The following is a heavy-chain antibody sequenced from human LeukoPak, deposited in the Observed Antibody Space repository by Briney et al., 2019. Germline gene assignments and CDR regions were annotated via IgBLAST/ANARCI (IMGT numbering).Heavy chain of an antibody. Sequence: GGSLRLSCAASRFTFSDFYMTWIRQAPGKGLEWLSYISPSSSYTNYADSLKGRFTISRDNAKNSLYLQMNSLRAEDTAVYYCARATSEYPFDSWGQGTLVTVSS. V-gene: IGHV3-11*05. CDR3: ARATSEYPFDS. D-gene: IGHD1-1*01. J-gene: IGHJ4*02. CDR2: ISPSSSYT. CDR1: RFTFSDFY.